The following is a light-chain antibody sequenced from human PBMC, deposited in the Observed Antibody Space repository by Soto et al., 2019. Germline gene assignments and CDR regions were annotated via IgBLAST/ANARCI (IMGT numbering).Light chain of an antibody. V-gene: IGKV1-5*03. CDR1: QTISSW. CDR2: KAS. CDR3: QHYNSYSEA. Sequence: DIQMTQSPSTLSGSVGYRFNITCRASQTISSWLAWYQQKPGKAPKLLIYKASTLKSGVPSRFSGSGSGTEFTLTISSLQPDDFATYYCQHYNSYSEAFGQGTKVDI. J-gene: IGKJ1*01.